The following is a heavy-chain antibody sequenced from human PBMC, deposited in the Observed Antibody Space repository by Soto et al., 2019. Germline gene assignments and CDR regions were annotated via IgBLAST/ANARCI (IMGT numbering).Heavy chain of an antibody. Sequence: ASVKVSCKASGYTFTGYYMHWVRQAPGQGLEGMGWINPNSSGTNYAQKFQGGVTMTRNTSISTAYMELSRLRSDDTAVYYCARTYYYDSSGYYDWFDPWGQGTLVTVSS. CDR2: INPNSSGT. D-gene: IGHD3-22*01. V-gene: IGHV1-2*02. CDR3: ARTYYYDSSGYYDWFDP. CDR1: GYTFTGYY. J-gene: IGHJ5*02.